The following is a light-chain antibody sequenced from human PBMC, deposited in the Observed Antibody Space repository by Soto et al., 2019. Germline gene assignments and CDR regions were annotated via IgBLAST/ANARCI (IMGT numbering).Light chain of an antibody. V-gene: IGKV1-9*01. CDR3: QQLHDYPIT. J-gene: IGKJ5*01. CDR1: QGIDSS. CDR2: AAS. Sequence: DIQMTQSPSTLSGSVGARVTITCRASQGIDSSFAWYQQKPGKAPKLLIYAASSLQSGVPSRFSGSGSGTDLTITISSLQPEDFETYYCQQLHDYPITFGQGTRLEIK.